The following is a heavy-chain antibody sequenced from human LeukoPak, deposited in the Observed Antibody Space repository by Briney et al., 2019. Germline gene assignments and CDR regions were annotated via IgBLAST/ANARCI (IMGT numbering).Heavy chain of an antibody. CDR1: GYTLTSYY. CDR2: INPSGGST. D-gene: IGHD3-3*01. J-gene: IGHJ5*02. Sequence: ASVKVSCKASGYTLTSYYMHWVRQAPGQGLEWMGIINPSGGSTSYAQKFQGRVTMTRDTSTSTVYMELSSLRSEDTAVYYCARDDGITIFGVVTGAWFDPWGQGTLVTVSS. V-gene: IGHV1-46*01. CDR3: ARDDGITIFGVVTGAWFDP.